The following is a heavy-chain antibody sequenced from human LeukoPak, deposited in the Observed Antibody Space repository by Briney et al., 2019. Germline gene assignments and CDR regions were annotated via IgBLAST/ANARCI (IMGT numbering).Heavy chain of an antibody. CDR2: ISGSATSI. D-gene: IGHD6-6*01. CDR1: GFTFSRYE. V-gene: IGHV3-48*03. Sequence: PGGSLRLSCAASGFTFSRYEMTGVRQAPGKGLEWVSYISGSATSIYYADSVKGRFTSSRDNAKNSLYLQMNSLRAEDTAVYYCVRWGARIVASGEHWGQGTLVTVSS. J-gene: IGHJ1*01. CDR3: VRWGARIVASGEH.